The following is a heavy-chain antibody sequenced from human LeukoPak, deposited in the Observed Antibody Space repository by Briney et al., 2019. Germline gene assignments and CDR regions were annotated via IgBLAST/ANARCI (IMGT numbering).Heavy chain of an antibody. CDR2: ISSSSSTI. CDR3: ARRITMIVVAYYFDY. V-gene: IGHV3-48*04. CDR1: GFTFSSYS. D-gene: IGHD3-22*01. Sequence: PGGSLRLSCAASGFTFSSYSMNWVRQAPGKGLEWVSYISSSSSTIYYADSVKGRFTISRDNAKNSLYLQMNSLRAEDTAVYYCARRITMIVVAYYFDYWGQGTLVTVSS. J-gene: IGHJ4*02.